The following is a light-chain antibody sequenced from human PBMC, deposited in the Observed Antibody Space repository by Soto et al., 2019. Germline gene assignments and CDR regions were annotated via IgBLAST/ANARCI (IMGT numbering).Light chain of an antibody. J-gene: IGLJ3*02. Sequence: QSALTQPASVSGSPGQSITISCTGSSSDIGGYNYVSWYQHYPGKAPKLMIYEVSNRPSGISNRFSASKSGNTASLTISGLQAEDESDYYCSSYTNSDTWVFGGGTKLTVL. CDR1: SSDIGGYNY. V-gene: IGLV2-14*01. CDR3: SSYTNSDTWV. CDR2: EVS.